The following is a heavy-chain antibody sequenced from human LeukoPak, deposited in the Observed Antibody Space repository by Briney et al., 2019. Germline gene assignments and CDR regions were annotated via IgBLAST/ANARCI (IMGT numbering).Heavy chain of an antibody. J-gene: IGHJ1*01. D-gene: IGHD6-19*01. V-gene: IGHV4-34*01. CDR3: ARQYSSGWYKGYFQY. CDR1: GGSFSGYY. Sequence: SETLSLTCGVNGGSFSGYYWSWIRQPPGKGLEWIGEINHSGSTNYNPSLKSRVTISVDTSKNQFSLKLSSVTAADTAVHYCARQYSSGWYKGYFQYWGQGTLVTVSS. CDR2: INHSGST.